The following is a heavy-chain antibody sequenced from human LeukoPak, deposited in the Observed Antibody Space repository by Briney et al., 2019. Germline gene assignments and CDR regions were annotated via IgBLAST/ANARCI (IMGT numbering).Heavy chain of an antibody. CDR1: GXTFSNYA. Sequence: GGSLRLSCSASGXTFSNYAMHWVRQAPGKGLEHVSVISNNGGSTYYADSVKDRFTISRDNSKNTLYLQMSSLRAEDTAVYYCVKHFDYWGQGALVTVSS. CDR3: VKHFDY. V-gene: IGHV3-64D*06. CDR2: ISNNGGST. J-gene: IGHJ4*02.